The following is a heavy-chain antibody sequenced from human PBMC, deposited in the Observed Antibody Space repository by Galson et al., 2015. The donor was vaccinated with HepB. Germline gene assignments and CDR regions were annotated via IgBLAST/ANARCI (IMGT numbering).Heavy chain of an antibody. CDR2: INPNSGGT. CDR1: GYTFTGYY. J-gene: IGHJ6*03. D-gene: IGHD2-15*01. CDR3: AVDKVAATPDFYYYYMDV. Sequence: SVKVSCKASGYTFTGYYMHWVRQAPGQGLEWIGWINPNSGGTNYAQKFQGRVTMTRDTSISTAYMELSGLRSDDTAVYYCAVDKVAATPDFYYYYMDVWGKGTTVTVSS. V-gene: IGHV1-2*02.